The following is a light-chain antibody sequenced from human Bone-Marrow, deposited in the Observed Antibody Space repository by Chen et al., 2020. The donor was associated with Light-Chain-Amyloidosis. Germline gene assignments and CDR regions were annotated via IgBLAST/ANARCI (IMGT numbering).Light chain of an antibody. V-gene: IGKV4-1*01. J-gene: IGKJ3*01. CDR1: QSVLYNSNNRNY. CDR3: QQIYGTPFT. Sequence: DIVMTQSPDSLAVSLGERATINCKSSQSVLYNSNNRNYLAWYQQKPGQPPKHLISWASTRASGVSNQFSGSGNVTDFNLTISSLQAEDVAGYYCQQIYGTPFTFGPGTKEDIK. CDR2: WAS.